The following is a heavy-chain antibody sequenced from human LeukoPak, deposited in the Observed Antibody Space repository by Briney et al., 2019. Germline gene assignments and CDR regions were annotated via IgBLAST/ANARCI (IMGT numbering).Heavy chain of an antibody. CDR1: GFTFSSYG. V-gene: IGHV3-30*18. CDR3: AKVHGWGRQLGYYFDY. D-gene: IGHD2-15*01. CDR2: ISYDGSYK. J-gene: IGHJ4*01. Sequence: PGGSLRLSCAASGFTFSSYGMHWVRQAPGKGLEWVAVISYDGSYKYYADSVKGRFTISRDDSKDTLFLHMDSLTDEDTATYYCAKVHGWGRQLGYYFDYWGHGTMVTVSS.